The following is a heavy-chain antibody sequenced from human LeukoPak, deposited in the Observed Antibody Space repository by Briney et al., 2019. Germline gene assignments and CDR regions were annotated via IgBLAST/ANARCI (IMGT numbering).Heavy chain of an antibody. CDR1: GNSVSSKNGA. CDR3: ARDFGTTGWHTFDY. V-gene: IGHV6-1*01. J-gene: IGHJ4*02. CDR2: TYYRSKGYN. D-gene: IGHD6-19*01. Sequence: SQTLSLTCVVSGNSVSSKNGAWNWIRQSPSRGLEWLGRTYYRSKGYNYYAESMEGRMTISQDTSKTQYSLHLNSVTPDDTAVYYCARDFGTTGWHTFDYWGQGTLVTVSS.